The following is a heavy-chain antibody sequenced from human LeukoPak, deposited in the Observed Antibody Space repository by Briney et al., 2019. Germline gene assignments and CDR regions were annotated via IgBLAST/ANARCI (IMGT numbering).Heavy chain of an antibody. V-gene: IGHV3-23*01. CDR3: AKDGGLWVSAHWGDS. CDR1: GFTFSSYT. J-gene: IGHJ4*02. Sequence: GGSLRLSCAASGFTFSSYTMSWVRQAPGKGLEWVSTITTSDGNTYYADSVKGRFTVSRDNSKNTLFLQMSSLRAEDTAVYYCAKDGGLWVSAHWGDSWGRGTLVTVSS. D-gene: IGHD7-27*01. CDR2: ITTSDGNT.